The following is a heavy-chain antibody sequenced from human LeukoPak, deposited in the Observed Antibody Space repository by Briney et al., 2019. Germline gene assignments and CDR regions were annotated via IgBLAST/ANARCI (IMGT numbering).Heavy chain of an antibody. CDR1: GFSFSSYA. D-gene: IGHD2-15*01. CDR3: AKAPVTSCRGAFCYPFDY. J-gene: IGHJ4*02. Sequence: PGGSLRLSCATSGFSFSSYAMSWVRQAPGKGLEWVSAMSSSDDGRYYAASVRSRFTISRDTSRSTLYLQMNSLRAEDAAVYYCAKAPVTSCRGAFCYPFDYWAREPWSPSPQ. CDR2: MSSSDDGR. V-gene: IGHV3-23*01.